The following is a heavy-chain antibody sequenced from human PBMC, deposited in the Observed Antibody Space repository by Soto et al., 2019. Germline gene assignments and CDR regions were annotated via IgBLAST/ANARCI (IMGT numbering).Heavy chain of an antibody. CDR3: ASRYLEYCTSATCSAPYDY. CDR2: IKQDGSEK. Sequence: GGSLRLSCVASGFTFSKFWMSWVRQAPGKGLEWVATIKQDGSEKYYVDSVKGRFTISRDNAKNSLFLQMNYLRAEDTAVYYCASRYLEYCTSATCSAPYDYWGQGTLVTVSS. V-gene: IGHV3-7*05. CDR1: GFTFSKFW. J-gene: IGHJ4*02. D-gene: IGHD2-2*01.